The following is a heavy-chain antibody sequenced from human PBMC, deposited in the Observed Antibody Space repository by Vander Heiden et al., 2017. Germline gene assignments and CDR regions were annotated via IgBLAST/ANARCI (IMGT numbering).Heavy chain of an antibody. J-gene: IGHJ4*02. V-gene: IGHV4-31*03. D-gene: IGHD6-19*01. Sequence: QVQLQESGPGLVKPSQTLSPTCTVSGGPISGGGYYWSWIRQHPGKGLEWIGYIYYSGSTYYNPSLKSRVTISVDTSKNQFSLKLSSVTAADTAVYYCARGRIAVAGFYFDYWGQGTLVTVSS. CDR2: IYYSGST. CDR3: ARGRIAVAGFYFDY. CDR1: GGPISGGGYY.